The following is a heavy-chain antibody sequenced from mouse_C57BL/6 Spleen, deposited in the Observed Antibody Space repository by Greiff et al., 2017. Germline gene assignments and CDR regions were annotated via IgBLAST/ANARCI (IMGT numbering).Heavy chain of an antibody. Sequence: VPLQQSGPELVKPGASVKISCKASGYAFSSSWMNWVKHRPGKGLEWICRIYPGDGDTNYNGKFKGQDTLTADKSSSTAYMQLRSLTSEDSAVYFCARSPSLTGTRDFDYWGQGTTLTVSS. J-gene: IGHJ2*01. CDR1: GYAFSSSW. CDR2: IYPGDGDT. CDR3: ARSPSLTGTRDFDY. D-gene: IGHD4-1*01. V-gene: IGHV1-82*01.